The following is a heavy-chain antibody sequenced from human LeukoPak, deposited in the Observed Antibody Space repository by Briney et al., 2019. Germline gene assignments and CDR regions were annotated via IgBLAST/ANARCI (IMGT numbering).Heavy chain of an antibody. Sequence: ASVKVSCKASGYTFTSYAMNWVRQAPGQGLEWMGWINTNTGNPTYAQGFTGRFVFSLDTSVSTAYLQISSLKAEDTAMYYCARDQGRDGYNPFDYWGQGTLVTVSS. CDR2: INTNTGNP. V-gene: IGHV7-4-1*02. CDR3: ARDQGRDGYNPFDY. CDR1: GYTFTSYA. J-gene: IGHJ4*02. D-gene: IGHD5-24*01.